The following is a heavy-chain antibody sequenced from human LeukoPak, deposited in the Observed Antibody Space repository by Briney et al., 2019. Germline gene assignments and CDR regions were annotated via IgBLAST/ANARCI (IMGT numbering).Heavy chain of an antibody. CDR2: IFYIVIT. CDR3: ARLVPPKIAAAGKGWYFDL. D-gene: IGHD6-13*01. V-gene: IGHV4-34*11. CDR1: GGSLSGYF. Sequence: SETLSLTCAVYGGSLSGYFWCWIRPPPGKGLEWVWYIFYIVITTYNPSLQSRVAISLQTSTHQFSLNLSSVTAAATAVYCFARLVPPKIAAAGKGWYFDLGGRGNLVTVSS. J-gene: IGHJ2*01.